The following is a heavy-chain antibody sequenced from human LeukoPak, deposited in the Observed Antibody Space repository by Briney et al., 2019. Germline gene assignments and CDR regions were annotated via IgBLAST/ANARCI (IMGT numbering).Heavy chain of an antibody. J-gene: IGHJ4*02. D-gene: IGHD5-18*01. CDR3: AKVRGGYTYGGYFDN. CDR2: ISGPGSTT. Sequence: GGSLRLSCAASGFTFSDYAMTWVRQAPGKGLELVSTISGPGSTTYYADSVEGRFTISRDDSKNTLYLQMSSLRAEDTAVYYCAKVRGGYTYGGYFDNWGQGTLVTVSS. CDR1: GFTFSDYA. V-gene: IGHV3-23*01.